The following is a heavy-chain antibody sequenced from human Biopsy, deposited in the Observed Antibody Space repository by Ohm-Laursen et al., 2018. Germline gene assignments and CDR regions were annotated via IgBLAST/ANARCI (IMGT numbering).Heavy chain of an antibody. Sequence: SLRLSCAASGFKFDDYGMNWVRQVPGKGLEWASRISWNSGSIGYVASVKGRFTISRDNAKDSLFLQMNSLRVEDTAVYYCVREMSHESTIRDSFDLWGQGTMVTVSS. V-gene: IGHV3-9*01. CDR1: GFKFDDYG. CDR2: ISWNSGSI. D-gene: IGHD5/OR15-5a*01. CDR3: VREMSHESTIRDSFDL. J-gene: IGHJ3*01.